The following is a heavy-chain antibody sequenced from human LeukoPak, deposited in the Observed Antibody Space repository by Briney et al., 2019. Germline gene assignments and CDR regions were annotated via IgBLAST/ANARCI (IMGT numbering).Heavy chain of an antibody. V-gene: IGHV1-8*03. J-gene: IGHJ1*01. CDR1: GYTFTSYD. CDR2: VNPNSGNT. D-gene: IGHD3-3*01. Sequence: GASVKVSCKASGYTFTSYDINWVRQATGQGLEWMGWVNPNSGNTGYAQKFQGRVTITRNTSISTAYMELSSLRSEDTAVYYCARVSGYYDLIYWGQGTLVTVSS. CDR3: ARVSGYYDLIY.